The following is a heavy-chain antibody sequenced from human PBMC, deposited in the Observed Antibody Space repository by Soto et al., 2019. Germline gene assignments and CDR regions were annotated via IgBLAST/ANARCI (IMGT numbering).Heavy chain of an antibody. CDR3: TRDEPITIFGVVIIPTDHNYYYGMDV. D-gene: IGHD3-3*01. J-gene: IGHJ6*02. CDR2: IRSKAYGGTT. V-gene: IGHV3-49*04. Sequence: PGGSLRLSCTASGFTFGDYAMSWVRQAPGKGLEWVGFIRSKAYGGTTEYAASVKGRFTISRGDSKSIAYLQMNSLKTEDTAVYYCTRDEPITIFGVVIIPTDHNYYYGMDVWGQGTTVTVSS. CDR1: GFTFGDYA.